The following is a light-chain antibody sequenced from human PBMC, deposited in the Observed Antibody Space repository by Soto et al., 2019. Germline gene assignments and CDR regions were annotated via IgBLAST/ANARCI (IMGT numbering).Light chain of an antibody. CDR1: QGINSA. CDR3: QHFNKYPLT. CDR2: DAS. Sequence: AIQLTQSPSSLSASVGDRVTITCRASQGINSALAWYQQKPGKAPKLLMYDASRLKSGVPSRFSGSGSGTDFTLTISSLQPEDFATYYCQHFNKYPLTFGGGTKVDIK. J-gene: IGKJ4*01. V-gene: IGKV1D-13*01.